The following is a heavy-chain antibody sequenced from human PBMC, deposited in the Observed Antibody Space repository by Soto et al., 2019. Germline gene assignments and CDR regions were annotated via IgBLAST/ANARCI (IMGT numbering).Heavy chain of an antibody. V-gene: IGHV1-46*01. D-gene: IGHD3-10*01. CDR2: INPSGGST. J-gene: IGHJ4*02. CDR1: GYTFTRYY. CDR3: ASTHYYGSGSYFSY. Sequence: GAAVKVSCKACGYTFTRYYMHWVRQAPGQGLEWMGIINPSGGSTSYAKKFQGRVTMTRDTSTSTVYMELSSLRSEDTAVYYCASTHYYGSGSYFSYWGQGTLVTVSS.